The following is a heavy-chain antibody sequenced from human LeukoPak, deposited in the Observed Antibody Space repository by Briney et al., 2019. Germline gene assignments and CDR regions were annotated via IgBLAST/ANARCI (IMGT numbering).Heavy chain of an antibody. J-gene: IGHJ3*02. CDR3: ARVISASELYDILFYDAFDI. D-gene: IGHD3-9*01. CDR2: INTNTGNP. CDR1: GYTFTGYY. Sequence: GASVKVSCKASGYTFTGYYMHRVRQAPGQGLEWMGWINTNTGNPTYAQGFTGRFVFSLDTSVSTAYLQISSLKAEDTAVYYCARVISASELYDILFYDAFDIWGQGTMVTVSS. V-gene: IGHV7-4-1*02.